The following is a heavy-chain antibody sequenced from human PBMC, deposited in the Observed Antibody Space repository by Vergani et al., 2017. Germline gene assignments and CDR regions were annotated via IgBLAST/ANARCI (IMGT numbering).Heavy chain of an antibody. Sequence: QLHLQESGPGLVKPSETLSLTCTVSGGSITSSSHYWGWIRQPPGKGLELIGNIYHSGGAYYNPSLKGRVTISVDTSKNQFSLEVTSVTAANTAIYFCARTESFILRYFHWALWGQGTLVTVSS. V-gene: IGHV4-39*01. CDR3: ARTESFILRYFHWAL. CDR2: IYHSGGA. J-gene: IGHJ4*02. CDR1: GGSITSSSHY. D-gene: IGHD3-9*01.